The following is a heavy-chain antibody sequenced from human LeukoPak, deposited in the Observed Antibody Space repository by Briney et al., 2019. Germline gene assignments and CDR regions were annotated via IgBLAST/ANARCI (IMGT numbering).Heavy chain of an antibody. CDR2: ISYDGSNK. CDR3: ARDGSGELLGPYDY. D-gene: IGHD3-10*01. Sequence: PGGSLRLSCAASGFTFSSYAMHWVRQAPGKGLEWVAVISYDGSNKYYADSVKGRFTISRDNSKNTLYLQMNSLRAEDTAVYYCARDGSGELLGPYDYWGQGTLVTVSS. V-gene: IGHV3-30*04. CDR1: GFTFSSYA. J-gene: IGHJ4*02.